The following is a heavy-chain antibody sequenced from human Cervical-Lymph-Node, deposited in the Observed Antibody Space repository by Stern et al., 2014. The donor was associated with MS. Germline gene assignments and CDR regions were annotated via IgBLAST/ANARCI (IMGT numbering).Heavy chain of an antibody. V-gene: IGHV5-51*01. CDR3: ARQSTLNEFDF. J-gene: IGHJ4*02. D-gene: IGHD3-16*01. CDR1: GYRFNTYW. Sequence: EVQLVQSGAEVKKPGESLKISCQGSGYRFNTYWIGWVRQMPGKGLEWMGIIFPNDSDARYTPSFQGQVTFSVDKSTGTAYLQWSSLKASDTAMYYCARQSTLNEFDFWGQGTLVTVSS. CDR2: IFPNDSDA.